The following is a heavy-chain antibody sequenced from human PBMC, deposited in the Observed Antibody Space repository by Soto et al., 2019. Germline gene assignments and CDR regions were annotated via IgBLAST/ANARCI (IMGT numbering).Heavy chain of an antibody. CDR3: ANGGSSGYFGHYYGMDV. V-gene: IGHV3-30*18. J-gene: IGHJ6*02. CDR1: GFTFSSYG. CDR2: ISYDGSNK. Sequence: LRLSCAASGFTFSSYGMHWVRQAPGKGLEWVAVISYDGSNKYYADSVKGRFTISRDNSKNTLYLQMNSLRAEDTAVYYCANGGSSGYFGHYYGMDVWGQGTTVTVSS. D-gene: IGHD3-22*01.